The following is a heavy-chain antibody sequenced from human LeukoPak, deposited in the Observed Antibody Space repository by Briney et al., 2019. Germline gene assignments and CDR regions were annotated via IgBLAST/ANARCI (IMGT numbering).Heavy chain of an antibody. D-gene: IGHD3-3*01. V-gene: IGHV4-59*01. J-gene: IGHJ5*02. CDR1: GGSISSYY. Sequence: SETLSLTCTVSGGSISSYYWSWIRQPPGKGLEWIGYIYYSGSTNYNPSLKSRVTISVDTSKNQFSLKLSSVTAADTAVYYCARDNPVRFLEWLGPKDDEKNWFDPWGQGTLVTVSS. CDR3: ARDNPVRFLEWLGPKDDEKNWFDP. CDR2: IYYSGST.